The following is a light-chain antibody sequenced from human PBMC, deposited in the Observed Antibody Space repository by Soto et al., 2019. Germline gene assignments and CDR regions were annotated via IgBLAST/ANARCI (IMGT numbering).Light chain of an antibody. CDR1: QSISSW. J-gene: IGKJ4*02. CDR2: DAS. Sequence: DIQMTQSPSTLSASVGDRVTITCRASQSISSWLAWYQQKPGKAPKLLIYDASSLESGVPSRFSGSGSGTEFTLTISSLQPYYFANDYHQHYNRDPSTFGAELKV. CDR3: QHYNRDPST. V-gene: IGKV1-5*01.